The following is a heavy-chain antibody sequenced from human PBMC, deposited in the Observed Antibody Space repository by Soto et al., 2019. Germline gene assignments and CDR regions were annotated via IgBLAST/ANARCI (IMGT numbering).Heavy chain of an antibody. CDR1: GGSVSSSSYY. J-gene: IGHJ4*02. Sequence: QLQLQESGPGLVKPSETLSLTCTVSGGSVSSSSYYWGWVRQPPGKGLEWIGSVYYSGSTYYNPSLESRVTISVDESKNQFSLKLMSLSAADTAVYYCGRLAGLATISYYFDYWGQGALVTVSS. CDR3: GRLAGLATISYYFDY. D-gene: IGHD3-9*01. V-gene: IGHV4-39*01. CDR2: VYYSGST.